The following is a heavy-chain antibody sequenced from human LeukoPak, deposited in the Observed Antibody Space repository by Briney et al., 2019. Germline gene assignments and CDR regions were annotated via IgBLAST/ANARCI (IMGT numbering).Heavy chain of an antibody. CDR2: INPNSGGT. J-gene: IGHJ4*02. Sequence: ASVKVSCKASGYTFTGYYMHWVRQAPGQGLEWMGWINPNSGGTNYAQKFQGWVTMTRDTSISTAYMELSRLRSDGTAVYYCAREPLSQTQSGFDYWGQGTLVTVSS. V-gene: IGHV1-2*04. CDR3: AREPLSQTQSGFDY. CDR1: GYTFTGYY. D-gene: IGHD2/OR15-2a*01.